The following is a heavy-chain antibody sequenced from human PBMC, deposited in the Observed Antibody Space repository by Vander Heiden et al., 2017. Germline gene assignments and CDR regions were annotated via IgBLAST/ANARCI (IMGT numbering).Heavy chain of an antibody. J-gene: IGHJ4*02. Sequence: EVQLVESGGGLVQPGESLKLSCAASGFTFTGSAIHWVRQASGKGLEWIGRIRNQANNYATSYAASVKGRFTISRDDSKNTAYLQMNSLKAEDTAMYYCTRLKDYGDYVTDYWGQGTLVTVSS. CDR2: IRNQANNYAT. V-gene: IGHV3-73*02. D-gene: IGHD4-17*01. CDR3: TRLKDYGDYVTDY. CDR1: GFTFTGSA.